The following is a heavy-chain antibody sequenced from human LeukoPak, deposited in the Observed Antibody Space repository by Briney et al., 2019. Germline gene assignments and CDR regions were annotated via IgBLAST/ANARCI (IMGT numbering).Heavy chain of an antibody. CDR3: AKDMTTVTTFPYY. J-gene: IGHJ4*02. Sequence: GGSLRLSCAASGFTFSSYAMSWVRRAPGKGLEWVSAISGSGGSTYYEDSVKGRFTISRDNSKNTLYLQMNSLRAEDTAVYYCAKDMTTVTTFPYYWGQGTLVTVSS. D-gene: IGHD4-17*01. V-gene: IGHV3-23*01. CDR2: ISGSGGST. CDR1: GFTFSSYA.